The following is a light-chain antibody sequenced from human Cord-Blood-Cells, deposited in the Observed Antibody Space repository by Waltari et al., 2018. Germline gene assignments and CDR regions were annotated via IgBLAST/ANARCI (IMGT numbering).Light chain of an antibody. CDR1: SSHVGGYNF. J-gene: IGLJ3*02. CDR3: SSYTSSSTLV. V-gene: IGLV2-14*01. CDR2: EVS. Sequence: QSALTQPASASGSPGQSITISCTGTSSHVGGYNFAPGYQQHPGKAPKLMIYEVSNRPSGVSNRFSGSKSGNTASLTISGLQAEDEADYYCSSYTSSSTLVFGGGTKLTVL.